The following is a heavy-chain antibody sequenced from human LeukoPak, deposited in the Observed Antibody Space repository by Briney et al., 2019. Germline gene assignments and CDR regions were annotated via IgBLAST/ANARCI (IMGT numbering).Heavy chain of an antibody. Sequence: SETLSLTCTVSGGSISSYYWSWIRQPPGKGLEWIGYIYYSGSTNYNPSLKSRVTISVDTSKNQFSLKLSSVTAADTAVYYCARVTYYYDSSGYYSSPNYFDYWGQGTLVTVSS. CDR3: ARVTYYYDSSGYYSSPNYFDY. J-gene: IGHJ4*02. CDR2: IYYSGST. V-gene: IGHV4-59*01. D-gene: IGHD3-22*01. CDR1: GGSISSYY.